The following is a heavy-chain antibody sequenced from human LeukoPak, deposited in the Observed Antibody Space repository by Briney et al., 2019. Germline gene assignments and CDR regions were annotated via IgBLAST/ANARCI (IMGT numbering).Heavy chain of an antibody. CDR3: ARGGGGSSTVTTYWFDP. Sequence: PSETLSLTCTVSGGSISSGDYYWSWIRQPPGQGLEWIGYISLSGGTYYNPSLKSRLTISVDTSKNQFSLKLNSVTAADTAVYYCARGGGGSSTVTTYWFDPWGQGALVTVSS. CDR1: GGSISSGDYY. D-gene: IGHD4-17*01. J-gene: IGHJ5*02. V-gene: IGHV4-30-4*01. CDR2: ISLSGGT.